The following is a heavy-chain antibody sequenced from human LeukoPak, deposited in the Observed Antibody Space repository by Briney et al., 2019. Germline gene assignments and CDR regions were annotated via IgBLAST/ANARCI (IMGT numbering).Heavy chain of an antibody. Sequence: PGGSLRLSCAASGFTVSNDYMSWVRQAPGKGLEWVSSISSSSSYIYYADSVKGRFTISRDNAKNSLYLQMNSLRAEDTAVYYCARGKSNYGDYVDYWGQGTLVTVSS. CDR3: ARGKSNYGDYVDY. CDR2: ISSSSSYI. J-gene: IGHJ4*02. V-gene: IGHV3-21*01. D-gene: IGHD4-17*01. CDR1: GFTVSNDY.